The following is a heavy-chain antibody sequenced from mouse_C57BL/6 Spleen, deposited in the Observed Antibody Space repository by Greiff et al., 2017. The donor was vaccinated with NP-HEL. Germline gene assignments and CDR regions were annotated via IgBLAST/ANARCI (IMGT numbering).Heavy chain of an antibody. CDR2: LSDGGSYT. D-gene: IGHD1-1*01. V-gene: IGHV5-4*01. CDR1: GFTFSSYA. CDR3: ARDTTVVAPFAY. J-gene: IGHJ3*01. Sequence: EVMLVESGGGLVKPGGSLKLSCAASGFTFSSYAMSWVRQTPEKRLEWVATLSDGGSYTYYPDNVKGRFTISRDNAKNNLYLQMSHLKSEDTAMYYCARDTTVVAPFAYWGQGTLVTVSA.